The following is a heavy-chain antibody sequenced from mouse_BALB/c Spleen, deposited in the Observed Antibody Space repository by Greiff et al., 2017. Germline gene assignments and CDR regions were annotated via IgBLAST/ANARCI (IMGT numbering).Heavy chain of an antibody. D-gene: IGHD2-10*02. CDR1: GYTFTSYT. Sequence: VQLQESGAELARPGASVKMSCKASGYTFTSYTMHWVKQRPGQGLEWIGYINPSSGYTNYNQKFKDKATLTADKSPSTAYMQLSSLTSEDSAVYYCARDGYGNYGYFDVWGEGTTVTVSS. CDR3: ARDGYGNYGYFDV. J-gene: IGHJ1*01. CDR2: INPSSGYT. V-gene: IGHV1-4*01.